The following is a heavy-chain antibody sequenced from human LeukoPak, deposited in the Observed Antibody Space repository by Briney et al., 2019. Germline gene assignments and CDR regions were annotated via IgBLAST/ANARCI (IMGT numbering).Heavy chain of an antibody. D-gene: IGHD3-22*01. Sequence: SGPALVKPAQTLTLTCTFSGFSLTTIGMCVSWIRQPPGKALEWLARIDWDDGKYYSTSLKTRLTISKDTSKNQVVLTMTNMDPVDTATYYCARIRPVFDSSGYYYFDHWGQGTLVTVSS. CDR3: ARIRPVFDSSGYYYFDH. V-gene: IGHV2-70*11. CDR2: IDWDDGK. CDR1: GFSLTTIGMC. J-gene: IGHJ4*02.